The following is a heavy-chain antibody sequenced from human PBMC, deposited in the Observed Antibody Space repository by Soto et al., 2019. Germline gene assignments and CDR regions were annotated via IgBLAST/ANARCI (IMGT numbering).Heavy chain of an antibody. Sequence: PSETLSLTCAVYGGSFTGYYWTWIRQTPGKGLEWIGEINYRGSTYYNPSLESRITMAVDTSKNQFSLKLSPVTAADTAVYFCVRGQPHRITIFEVVIRSYDYGMDVWGQGTTVTVSS. CDR2: INYRGST. J-gene: IGHJ6*02. CDR1: GGSFTGYY. D-gene: IGHD3-3*01. V-gene: IGHV4-34*01. CDR3: VRGQPHRITIFEVVIRSYDYGMDV.